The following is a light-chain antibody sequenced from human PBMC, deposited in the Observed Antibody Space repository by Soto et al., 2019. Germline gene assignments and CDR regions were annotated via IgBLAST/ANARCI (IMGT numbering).Light chain of an antibody. V-gene: IGKV1-39*01. CDR1: QSISRY. CDR3: QQSYSNPIT. J-gene: IGKJ5*01. Sequence: DIHMTQSPSTLSGSVGYRFTITCRASQSISRYLNWYQQEPGKAPKFLIYAASSLQSGVPSRFSGSGSGTDSTLTISSLQPEDFETYYCQQSYSNPITFGQGTRLEIK. CDR2: AAS.